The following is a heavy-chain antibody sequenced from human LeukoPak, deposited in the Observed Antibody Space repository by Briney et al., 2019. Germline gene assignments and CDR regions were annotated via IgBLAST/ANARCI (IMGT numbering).Heavy chain of an antibody. J-gene: IGHJ4*02. D-gene: IGHD6-6*01. CDR3: ARKGRNSSSSPFDY. V-gene: IGHV4-59*12. CDR2: IYHSGST. CDR1: GGSISSYY. Sequence: SETLSLTCTVSGGSISSYYWSWIRQPPGKGLEWIGYIYHSGSTYYNPSLKSRVTISVDRSKNQFSLKLSSVTAADTAVYYCARKGRNSSSSPFDYRGQGTLVTVSS.